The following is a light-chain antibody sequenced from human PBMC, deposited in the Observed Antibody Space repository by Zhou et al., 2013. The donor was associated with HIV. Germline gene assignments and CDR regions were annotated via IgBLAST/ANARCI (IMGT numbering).Light chain of an antibody. J-gene: IGKJ1*01. CDR1: QSVRSH. Sequence: EIVMTQSPATLSVSPGERATLSCRASQSVRSHLAWYQQKPGQAPRLLIYGASTRATGIPARFSGSGSGTEFTLTISSMQSEDFAVYYCQQYNNWPWTFGQGTKVEIK. CDR2: GAS. V-gene: IGKV3-15*01. CDR3: QQYNNWPWT.